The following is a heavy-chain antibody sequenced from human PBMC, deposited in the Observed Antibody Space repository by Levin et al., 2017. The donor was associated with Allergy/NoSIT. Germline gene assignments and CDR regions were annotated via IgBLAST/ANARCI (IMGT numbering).Heavy chain of an antibody. V-gene: IGHV3-48*01. D-gene: IGHD3-3*01. J-gene: IGHJ5*02. Sequence: GGSLRLSCAASGFTFSSYSMNWVRQAPGKGLEWVSYISSSSSTIYYADSVKGRFTISRDNAKNSLYLQMNSLRAEDTAVYYCARDPADGKAYYDFWSGYGWSVNWFDPWGQGTLVTVSS. CDR2: ISSSSSTI. CDR1: GFTFSSYS. CDR3: ARDPADGKAYYDFWSGYGWSVNWFDP.